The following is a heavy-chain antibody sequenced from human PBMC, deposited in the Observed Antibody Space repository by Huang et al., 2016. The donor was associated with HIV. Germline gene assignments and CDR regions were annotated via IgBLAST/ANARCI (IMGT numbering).Heavy chain of an antibody. CDR1: GFTISAYS. D-gene: IGHD5-18*01. CDR2: INNTCSKI. CDR3: ATSYGYFPH. Sequence: EVQLVVSGRGLVQPGGSLTLSCAASGFTISAYSMNGVRQTPGNGREWVAYINNTCSKIFYAEAVKGQITISRDNAKNSLYLQMNSLRDDDTAVFYGATSYGYFPHWGQGTLVTVSS. V-gene: IGHV3-48*02. J-gene: IGHJ1*01.